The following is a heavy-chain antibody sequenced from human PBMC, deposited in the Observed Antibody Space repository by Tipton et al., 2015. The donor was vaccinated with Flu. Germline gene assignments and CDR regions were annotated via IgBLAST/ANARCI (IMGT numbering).Heavy chain of an antibody. CDR1: GGSISSGGYY. CDR3: ACNAVGVFDY. Sequence: LRLSCTVSGGSISSGGYYWSWIRQQPGKGLEWIGYIYYSGSTYYNPSLKSRVTISVDTSKNQFSLKLSSVTAADTAVYYCACNAVGVFDYWGQGTLVTVSS. V-gene: IGHV4-31*03. CDR2: IYYSGST. J-gene: IGHJ4*02. D-gene: IGHD2/OR15-2a*01.